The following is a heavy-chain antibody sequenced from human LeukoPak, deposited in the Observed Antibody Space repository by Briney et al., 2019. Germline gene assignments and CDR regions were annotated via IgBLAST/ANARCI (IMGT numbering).Heavy chain of an antibody. Sequence: PGGSLRLSCAASGFTFSDYYMSWIRQAPGKGLEWVSYISSSGSTIYYADSVKGRFTISRHNPKNSLYLQMNSLRAEDTAVYYCARDKTGPYYYDSSGYGGDYWGQGTLVTVSS. D-gene: IGHD3-22*01. CDR3: ARDKTGPYYYDSSGYGGDY. J-gene: IGHJ4*02. CDR1: GFTFSDYY. V-gene: IGHV3-11*01. CDR2: ISSSGSTI.